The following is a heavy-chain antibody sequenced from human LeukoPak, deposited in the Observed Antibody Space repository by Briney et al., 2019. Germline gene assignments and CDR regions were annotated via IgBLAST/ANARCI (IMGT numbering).Heavy chain of an antibody. CDR1: GFTFSSYG. D-gene: IGHD4-11*01. CDR3: AKGYSNSYYYYYMDV. J-gene: IGHJ6*03. V-gene: IGHV3-23*01. Sequence: GGSLRLSCAASGFTFSSYGMTWVRQAPGKGLEWVSGISGSGGGTYYADCVKGRFTISRDNSKNTLYLQMNSLRAEDTAVYYCAKGYSNSYYYYYMDVWGKGTTVTVSS. CDR2: ISGSGGGT.